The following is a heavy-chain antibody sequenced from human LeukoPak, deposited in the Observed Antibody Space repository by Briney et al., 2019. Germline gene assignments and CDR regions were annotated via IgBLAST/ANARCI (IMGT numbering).Heavy chain of an antibody. CDR1: GGSFSGYS. Sequence: SETLSLTCAVYGGSFSGYSWSWIRQPPGKGLEWIGYIYHSGSTYYNPSLKSRVTISVNRSKNQFSLKLSSVTAADTAVYYCAREGEINWFDPWGQGTLVTVSS. D-gene: IGHD3-10*01. CDR3: AREGEINWFDP. CDR2: IYHSGST. J-gene: IGHJ5*02. V-gene: IGHV4-30-2*01.